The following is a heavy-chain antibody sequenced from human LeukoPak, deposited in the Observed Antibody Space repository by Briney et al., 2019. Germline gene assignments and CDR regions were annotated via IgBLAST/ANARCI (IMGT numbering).Heavy chain of an antibody. D-gene: IGHD4-17*01. V-gene: IGHV1-2*02. CDR1: GYTFTGHY. Sequence: ASVKVSCKASGYTFTGHYMHWVRQAPGQGLEWMGWINPNSGGTQYSQKFQGRVTMTRDTSINTADMELTSLRSDDTAVYFCARGVYDDYGDLAYFDLWGRGTLVTVSS. CDR3: ARGVYDDYGDLAYFDL. J-gene: IGHJ2*01. CDR2: INPNSGGT.